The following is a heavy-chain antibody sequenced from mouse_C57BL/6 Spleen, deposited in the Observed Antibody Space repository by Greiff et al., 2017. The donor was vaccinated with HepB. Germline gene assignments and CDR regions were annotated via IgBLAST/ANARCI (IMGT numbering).Heavy chain of an antibody. CDR1: GYTFTDYY. J-gene: IGHJ4*01. Sequence: VQLQQSGPELVKPGASVKISCKASGYTFTDYYMNWVKQSHGKSLEWIGDINPNNGGTSYNQKFKGKATLTVDKSSSTAYMELRSLTSEDSAVYYCAKGYDYGLAMDYWGQGTSVTVSS. V-gene: IGHV1-26*01. CDR3: AKGYDYGLAMDY. D-gene: IGHD2-4*01. CDR2: INPNNGGT.